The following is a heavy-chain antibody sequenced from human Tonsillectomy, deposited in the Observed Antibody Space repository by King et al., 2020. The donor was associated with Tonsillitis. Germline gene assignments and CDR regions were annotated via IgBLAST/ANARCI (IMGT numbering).Heavy chain of an antibody. D-gene: IGHD1-26*01. CDR2: INPNCGGT. Sequence: QLVQSGAEVKKPGASVKVSCKASGYTFTDYYMHWVRQAPGQGLEWMGWINPNCGGTNYAQKFQGRVTMTRDTSISTAYMELSRLRSDDTAVYYCARVSHLTSGTYGHGADFDYWGQGTLVTVSS. V-gene: IGHV1-2*02. J-gene: IGHJ4*02. CDR3: ARVSHLTSGTYGHGADFDY. CDR1: GYTFTDYY.